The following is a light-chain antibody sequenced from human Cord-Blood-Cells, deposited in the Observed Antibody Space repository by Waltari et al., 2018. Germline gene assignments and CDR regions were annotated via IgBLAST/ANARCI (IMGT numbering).Light chain of an antibody. CDR3: SSYTSSSTWV. V-gene: IGLV2-14*03. Sequence: QSALTQPASVSGSPGQSITISCTGTSSDAGGYNYVSWYQQHPGKAPKLMIYDVRNRPSVVSNRFSGSKSGNTASLTISGLQAEDEADYYCSSYTSSSTWVFGGGTKLTVL. CDR1: SSDAGGYNY. CDR2: DVR. J-gene: IGLJ3*02.